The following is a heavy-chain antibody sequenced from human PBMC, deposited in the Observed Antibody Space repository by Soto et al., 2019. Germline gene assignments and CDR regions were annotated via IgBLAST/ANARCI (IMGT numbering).Heavy chain of an antibody. Sequence: QVQLQESGPGLVKPSQTLSLTCTVSGGSISSGGYYWSWIRQHPGKGLEWIGYIYYSGSTYYNPSLKSRVTISVDTSKNQLSLKLSSVTAADTAVYYCARAPYYDILTGYWGNWFDPWGQGTLVTVSS. CDR2: IYYSGST. J-gene: IGHJ5*02. V-gene: IGHV4-31*03. D-gene: IGHD3-9*01. CDR1: GGSISSGGYY. CDR3: ARAPYYDILTGYWGNWFDP.